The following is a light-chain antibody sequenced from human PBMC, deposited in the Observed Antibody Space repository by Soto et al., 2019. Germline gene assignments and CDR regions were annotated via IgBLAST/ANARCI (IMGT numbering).Light chain of an antibody. J-gene: IGKJ1*01. V-gene: IGKV3-20*01. Sequence: EVVLTQSPGTLSLSPGERGTLSCRTSQSVSSSYLAWYQQKPGQAPRLLIYGASSRATGVPDRFSGSGSGTDFTLTINRLEPEDFAMYYCQQYGSSLWTFGQGTKWIS. CDR2: GAS. CDR1: QSVSSSY. CDR3: QQYGSSLWT.